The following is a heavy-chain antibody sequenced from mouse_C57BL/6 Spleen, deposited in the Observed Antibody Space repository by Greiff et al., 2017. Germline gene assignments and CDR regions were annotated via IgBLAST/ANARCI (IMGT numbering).Heavy chain of an antibody. CDR2: IYWDDDK. CDR3: ARREPGRAWFAY. Sequence: QVTLKVCGPGILQSSQTLSLTCSFSGFSLSTSGMGVSWIRQPSGKGLEWLAHIYWDDDKRYNPSLKSRLTISKDTSRNQVFLKVTSVDTADTATYYCARREPGRAWFAYWGQGTLVTVSA. CDR1: GFSLSTSGMG. D-gene: IGHD4-1*01. V-gene: IGHV8-12*01. J-gene: IGHJ3*01.